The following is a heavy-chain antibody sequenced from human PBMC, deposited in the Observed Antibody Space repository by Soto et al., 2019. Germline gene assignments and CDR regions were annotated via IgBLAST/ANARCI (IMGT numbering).Heavy chain of an antibody. CDR3: ATPRYSSGWYSY. V-gene: IGHV1-24*01. CDR2: FDPEDGET. CDR1: GYTLTELS. Sequence: ASVKVSCKVSGYTLTELSMHWVRQAPGKGLEWMGGFDPEDGETIYAQKFQGRVTMTEDTSTDTAYMELSSLRSEDTAVYYCATPRYSSGWYSYWGQGTLVTVSS. J-gene: IGHJ4*02. D-gene: IGHD6-19*01.